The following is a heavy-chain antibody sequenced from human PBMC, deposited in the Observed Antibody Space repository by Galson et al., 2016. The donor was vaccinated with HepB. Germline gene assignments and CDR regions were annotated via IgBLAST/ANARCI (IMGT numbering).Heavy chain of an antibody. J-gene: IGHJ4*02. CDR3: AKGGVVVLIATPLS. Sequence: SLRLSCAASEFVLSPYSMNWVRQAPGKGLEWVSYISSSSSSIYIADSVKGRFTVSRDNAKNSLYLQMSSLRVEDTGVYYCAKGGVVVLIATPLSWGQGTRVTVSS. CDR2: ISSSSSSI. V-gene: IGHV3-48*01. D-gene: IGHD2-15*01. CDR1: EFVLSPYS.